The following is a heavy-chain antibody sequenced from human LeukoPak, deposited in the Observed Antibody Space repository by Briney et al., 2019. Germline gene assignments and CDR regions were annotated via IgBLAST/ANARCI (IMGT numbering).Heavy chain of an antibody. CDR1: GFTFSSYA. J-gene: IGHJ4*02. CDR2: MSYDGFNK. D-gene: IGHD5-18*01. V-gene: IGHV3-30*18. Sequence: GRSLRLSCAASGFTFSSYAMHWVRQSLGKGLEWVAVMSYDGFNKYYADSVKGRFTISRDNSKNTLYLQMNSLRAEDTAVYYRAKTKGYSYGYYFDYWGQGTLVTVSS. CDR3: AKTKGYSYGYYFDY.